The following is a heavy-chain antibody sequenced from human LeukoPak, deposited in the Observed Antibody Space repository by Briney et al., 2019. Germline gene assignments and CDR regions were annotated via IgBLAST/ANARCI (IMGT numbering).Heavy chain of an antibody. CDR1: GGSISSGGYY. D-gene: IGHD3-16*01. Sequence: PSETLSLTCTVSGGSISSGGYYWSWIRQHPGKGLEWIGYIYYSGSTYYNPSLKSRVTISVDTSKNQFSLKLSSVTAADTAVYYCARVRPGGRRLFLGYSPIFDYWGQGTLVTVFS. CDR3: ARVRPGGRRLFLGYSPIFDY. V-gene: IGHV4-31*03. J-gene: IGHJ4*02. CDR2: IYYSGST.